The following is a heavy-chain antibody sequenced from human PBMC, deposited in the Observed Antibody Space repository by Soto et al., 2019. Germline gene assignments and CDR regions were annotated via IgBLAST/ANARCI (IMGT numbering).Heavy chain of an antibody. CDR2: IIAIFGTP. D-gene: IGHD2-15*01. J-gene: IGHJ5*02. CDR1: GGTFSTYT. V-gene: IGHV1-69*06. Sequence: QVQLVQSGAEVKKPGSSVKVSCKASGGTFSTYTFSWVRQAPGQGLERVGRIIAIFGTPYYLQKFQGSATTTADKSTSTVYMELSSLGSDDTAVYFCARGLECRGYCLDKPTWFAPWGQGTLVTVSS. CDR3: ARGLECRGYCLDKPTWFAP.